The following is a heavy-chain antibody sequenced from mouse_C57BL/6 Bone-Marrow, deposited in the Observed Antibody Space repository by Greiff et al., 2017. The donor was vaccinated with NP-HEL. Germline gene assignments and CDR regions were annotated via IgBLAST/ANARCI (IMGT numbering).Heavy chain of an antibody. D-gene: IGHD2-1*01. CDR3: TRGGIYGNYLYAMDY. V-gene: IGHV5-9-1*02. J-gene: IGHJ4*01. CDR2: ISSGGDYI. CDR1: GFTFSSYA. Sequence: EVKLMESGEGLVKPGGSLKLSCAASGFTFSSYAMSWVRQTPEKRLEWVAYISSGGDYIYYADTVKGRFTISRDNARNTLYLQMSSLKSEDTAMYYCTRGGIYGNYLYAMDYWGQGTSVTVSS.